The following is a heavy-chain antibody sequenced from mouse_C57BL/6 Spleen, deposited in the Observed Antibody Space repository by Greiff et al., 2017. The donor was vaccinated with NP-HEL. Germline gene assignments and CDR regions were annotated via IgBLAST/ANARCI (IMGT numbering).Heavy chain of an antibody. CDR1: GYAFSSSW. Sequence: QVQLQQSGPELVKPGASVKISCKASGYAFSSSWMNWVKQRPGKGLEWIGRIYPGDGDTNYNGKFKGKATLTADKSSSTAYMQLSSLTSEDSAVYFCARENYYSNLYWYFDVWGTGTTVTVSS. CDR2: IYPGDGDT. CDR3: ARENYYSNLYWYFDV. V-gene: IGHV1-82*01. D-gene: IGHD2-5*01. J-gene: IGHJ1*03.